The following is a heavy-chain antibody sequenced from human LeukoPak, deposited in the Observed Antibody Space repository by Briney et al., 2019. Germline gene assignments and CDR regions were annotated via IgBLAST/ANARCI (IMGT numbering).Heavy chain of an antibody. Sequence: SEALSLTCTVSGGSISSSSYYWGWIRQPPGKGLEWIGSIHYSGSTNYNPSLKSRVTISVDTSKNQFSLKLSSVTAADTAVYYCARGGRIAAAGTVGSFDPWGQGTLVTVSS. CDR3: ARGGRIAAAGTVGSFDP. CDR1: GGSISSSSYY. J-gene: IGHJ5*02. D-gene: IGHD6-13*01. CDR2: IHYSGST. V-gene: IGHV4-39*07.